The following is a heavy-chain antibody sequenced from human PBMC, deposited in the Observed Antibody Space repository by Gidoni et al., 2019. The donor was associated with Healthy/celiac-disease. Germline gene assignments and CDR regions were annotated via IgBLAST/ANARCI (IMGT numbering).Heavy chain of an antibody. CDR2: INHRGST. CDR1: CGSFSGYY. V-gene: IGHV4-34*01. CDR3: ARRRSYLYEIFEQLDY. D-gene: IGHD3-16*01. J-gene: IGHJ4*02. Sequence: QVQLQQWGAELLKPSETLSLTCAVYCGSFSGYYWSWLRQPPGKGLEWIGEINHRGSTNYNPSLKSRVTISVDTSKNQFSLKLSSVTAADTAVYYCARRRSYLYEIFEQLDYWGQGTLVTVSS.